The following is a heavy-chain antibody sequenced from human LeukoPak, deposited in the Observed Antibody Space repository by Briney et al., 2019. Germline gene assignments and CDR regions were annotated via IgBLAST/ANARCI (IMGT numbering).Heavy chain of an antibody. CDR3: ANEQMTYALATRAFDI. D-gene: IGHD1/OR15-1a*01. CDR1: GFTLSSYA. CDR2: IRASGGST. V-gene: IGHV3-23*01. Sequence: GGSLRLSCAASGFTLSSYAMSWVRQAPGKGLEWVSGIRASGGSTYFADSVKGRFTISRDNSKNTLYLQMNSLRAEDTAVYYCANEQMTYALATRAFDIWGQGTMVTVSS. J-gene: IGHJ3*02.